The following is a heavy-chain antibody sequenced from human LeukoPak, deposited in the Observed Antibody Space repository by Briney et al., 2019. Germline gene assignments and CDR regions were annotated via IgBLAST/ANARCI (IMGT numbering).Heavy chain of an antibody. CDR3: ARESITMVRGRTFDI. CDR1: GFTFSSYW. D-gene: IGHD3-10*01. CDR2: INSDGSST. Sequence: PGGSLRLSCAASGFTFSSYWMHWVRQAPGKGLVWVSRINSDGSSTSYADSVKGRFTISRDNAKNTLYLQMNSLRAEDTAVYYCARESITMVRGRTFDIWGQGTMVTVSS. J-gene: IGHJ3*02. V-gene: IGHV3-74*01.